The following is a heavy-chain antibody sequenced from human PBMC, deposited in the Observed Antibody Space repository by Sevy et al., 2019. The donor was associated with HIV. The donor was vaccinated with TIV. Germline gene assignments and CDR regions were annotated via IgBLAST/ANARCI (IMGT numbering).Heavy chain of an antibody. Sequence: GGYLRLSCAASGFTFSSYGMHWVRQAPGKGLEWVAVISYDGSNKYYADSVKGRFTISRDNSKNTLYLQMNSLRAEDTAVYYCAKDQTNWNDDGMDVWGQGTTVTVSS. CDR1: GFTFSSYG. D-gene: IGHD1-1*01. V-gene: IGHV3-30*18. CDR2: ISYDGSNK. CDR3: AKDQTNWNDDGMDV. J-gene: IGHJ6*02.